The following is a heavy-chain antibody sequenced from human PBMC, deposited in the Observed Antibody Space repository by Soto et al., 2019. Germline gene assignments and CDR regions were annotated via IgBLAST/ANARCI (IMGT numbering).Heavy chain of an antibody. CDR1: GYTFTGYY. J-gene: IGHJ5*02. Sequence: QVQLVQSGAEVKKPGASVKVSCKASGYTFTGYYMHWVRQAPGQGLEWMGWINPNSGGTNYAQKVQGRVTMTRDTSISTAYMELSRLRSDDTAVYYCARYLRYSSSPYNWFDPWGQGTLVTVS. CDR3: ARYLRYSSSPYNWFDP. D-gene: IGHD6-13*01. V-gene: IGHV1-2*02. CDR2: INPNSGGT.